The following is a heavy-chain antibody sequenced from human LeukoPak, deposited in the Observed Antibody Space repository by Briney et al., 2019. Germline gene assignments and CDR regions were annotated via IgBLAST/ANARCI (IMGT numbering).Heavy chain of an antibody. CDR1: GGSISSYY. D-gene: IGHD2-21*02. CDR3: ARRVTSNWFDP. CDR2: SYDSGST. Sequence: PSETLSLTCTLSGGSISSYYWTWMRQPPRKGLEWIGYSYDSGSTNYNPSLKSRVTISVDTSKNQFSLKLSSVTAADTAVYYCARRVTSNWFDPWGQGTLVTVSS. V-gene: IGHV4-59*08. J-gene: IGHJ5*02.